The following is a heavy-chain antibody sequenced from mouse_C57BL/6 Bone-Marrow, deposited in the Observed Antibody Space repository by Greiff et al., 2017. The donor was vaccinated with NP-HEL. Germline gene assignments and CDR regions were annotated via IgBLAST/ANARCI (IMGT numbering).Heavy chain of an antibody. D-gene: IGHD1-1*02. V-gene: IGHV1-81*01. J-gene: IGHJ4*01. CDR1: GYTFTSYG. Sequence: QVQLKQSGAELARPGASVKLSCKASGYTFTSYGISWVKQRTGQGLEWIGEIYPRSGNTYYNEKFKGKATLTADKSSSTAYMELRSLTSEDAAVYFCARTTIPWAMDYWGQGTSVTVSS. CDR2: IYPRSGNT. CDR3: ARTTIPWAMDY.